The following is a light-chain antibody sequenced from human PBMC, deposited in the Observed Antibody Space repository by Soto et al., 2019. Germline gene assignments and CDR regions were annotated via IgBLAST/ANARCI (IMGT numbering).Light chain of an antibody. CDR1: QSVSSN. J-gene: IGKJ1*01. Sequence: EIVMPQSQATLSVSPGASSTLSGRASQSVSSNLAWYQQKPGQAPRLLIYGASTRATGIPARFSGSGSGTEFTLTISSLQSEDFAVYYCQQYNNWPRTVGQGNKVDIK. V-gene: IGKV3-15*01. CDR3: QQYNNWPRT. CDR2: GAS.